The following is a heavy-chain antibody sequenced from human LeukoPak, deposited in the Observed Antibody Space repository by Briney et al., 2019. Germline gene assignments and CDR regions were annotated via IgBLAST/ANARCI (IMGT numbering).Heavy chain of an antibody. CDR3: AREGVTKYYFDY. CDR1: GGSTSSYY. Sequence: KPSETLSLTCTVSGGSTSSYYWSWIRQPPGKGLEWIGYIYYSGSTDYNPSLKSRVTISVDTSKNQFSLKLSSVTAADTAVYYCAREGVTKYYFDYWGQGTLVTVSS. CDR2: IYYSGST. J-gene: IGHJ4*02. V-gene: IGHV4-59*01. D-gene: IGHD4-11*01.